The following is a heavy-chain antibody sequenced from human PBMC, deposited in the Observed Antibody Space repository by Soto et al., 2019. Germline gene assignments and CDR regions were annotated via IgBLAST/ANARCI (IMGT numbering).Heavy chain of an antibody. J-gene: IGHJ6*02. CDR3: ASFWSIAARPGPGMDV. D-gene: IGHD6-6*01. V-gene: IGHV1-69*13. Sequence: ASVKVSCKASGGTFSSYAISWVRQAPGQGLEWMGGIIPIFGTANYAQKFQGRVTITADESTSTAYMELSSLRSEDTAVYYCASFWSIAARPGPGMDVWGQGTTVTVSS. CDR2: IIPIFGTA. CDR1: GGTFSSYA.